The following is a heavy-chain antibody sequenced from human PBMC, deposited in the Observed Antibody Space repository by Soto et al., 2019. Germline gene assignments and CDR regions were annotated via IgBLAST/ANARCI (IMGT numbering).Heavy chain of an antibody. Sequence: SETLSLTCTVSGVSINSHYWSWIRQPPGKGLECIGFISNSGSTNYSPSLRGRVTISVDTSRNLFSLKLTSMTAADTAVYYCARTYSGYYFDYWGQGTLVTVSS. V-gene: IGHV4-59*08. CDR1: GVSINSHY. D-gene: IGHD5-12*01. CDR3: ARTYSGYYFDY. CDR2: ISNSGST. J-gene: IGHJ4*02.